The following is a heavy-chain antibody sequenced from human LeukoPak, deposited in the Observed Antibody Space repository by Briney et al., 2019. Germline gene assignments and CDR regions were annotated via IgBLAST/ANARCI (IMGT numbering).Heavy chain of an antibody. CDR3: ATYFYGEYGSYYFDH. J-gene: IGHJ4*02. Sequence: SETLSLTCAVSGAFITNSHWWSLARQPPGKGLEWIGEIYHSGTTNYNPSLKSRVTMSVDKSKNQFSLKLSSVTAADTAVYYCATYFYGEYGSYYFDHWGQGTLVTVSS. V-gene: IGHV4-4*02. CDR1: GAFITNSHW. D-gene: IGHD4-17*01. CDR2: IYHSGTT.